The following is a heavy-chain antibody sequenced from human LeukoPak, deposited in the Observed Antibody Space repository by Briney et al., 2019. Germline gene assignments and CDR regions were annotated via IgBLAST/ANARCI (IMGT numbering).Heavy chain of an antibody. CDR1: GGSISSTTYY. D-gene: IGHD1-7*01. Sequence: PSETLSLTCTVSGGSISSTTYYWGWIRQPPGKRLEWIGSIYYSGNTYYNPSLKSRVTISVDTSKNQFSLKLSSVTAADTAVYYCARVVGGLTGTTGYIHPPYYFDYWGQGTLVTVSS. CDR2: IYYSGNT. CDR3: ARVVGGLTGTTGYIHPPYYFDY. J-gene: IGHJ4*02. V-gene: IGHV4-39*07.